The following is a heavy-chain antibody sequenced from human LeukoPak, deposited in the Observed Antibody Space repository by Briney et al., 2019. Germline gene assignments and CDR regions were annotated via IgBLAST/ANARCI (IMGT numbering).Heavy chain of an antibody. CDR3: ATYPALTTTGRCDY. CDR2: ISGSGGST. Sequence: PGGSLRLSCAASGFTFSSYAMSWVRQAPGKGLEWVSGISGSGGSTYYADSVRGRFSISRDSSKSTLYLQMNTLRAEDTAVYYCATYPALTTTGRCDYWGQGSLVTVSS. J-gene: IGHJ4*01. V-gene: IGHV3-23*01. D-gene: IGHD1-1*01. CDR1: GFTFSSYA.